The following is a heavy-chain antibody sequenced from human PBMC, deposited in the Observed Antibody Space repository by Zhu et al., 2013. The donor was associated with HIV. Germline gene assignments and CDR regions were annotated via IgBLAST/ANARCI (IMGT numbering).Heavy chain of an antibody. CDR1: GYTFTDHY. Sequence: QVQLVQSGAEVKKAWGSVKVSCKASGYTFTDHYVHWVRQAPGQGLEWMGWIRPLSDGTIYEQKFRGRVTMTSDTSINTAYMELSGLTSADTAVYYCARTRMGAGYWSDYWGQGTLVTVSS. D-gene: IGHD2-8*02. CDR2: IRPLSDGT. V-gene: IGHV1-2*02. J-gene: IGHJ4*02. CDR3: ARTRMGAGYWSDY.